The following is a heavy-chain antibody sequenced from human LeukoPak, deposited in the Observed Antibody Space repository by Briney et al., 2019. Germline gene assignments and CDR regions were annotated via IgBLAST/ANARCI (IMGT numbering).Heavy chain of an antibody. D-gene: IGHD2-2*01. CDR1: GGSISSSGYY. J-gene: IGHJ3*02. CDR2: IYYSGST. Sequence: SETLSLTCTVSGGSISSSGYYWGWIRQPPGKGLEWIGSIYYSGSTYYNTSLKSRVTISVDTSKNQFSLRLNSVTAADAAVYYCARVGLSSTSPDAFDIWGQGTMVTVSS. V-gene: IGHV4-39*01. CDR3: ARVGLSSTSPDAFDI.